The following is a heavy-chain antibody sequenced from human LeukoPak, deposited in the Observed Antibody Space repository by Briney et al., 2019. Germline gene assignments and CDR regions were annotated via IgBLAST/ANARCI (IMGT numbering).Heavy chain of an antibody. CDR1: GDSIRSYY. D-gene: IGHD3-3*02. J-gene: IGHJ4*02. V-gene: IGHV4-59*08. CDR3: ARHLRSFPDC. Sequence: SETLSLTCTFSGDSIRSYYWSWIRQPPGKGLEWLGYIYYSGTTNYNPSLKSRLTMSLDTSKKQLSLRLTFVTAADTAVYYCARHLRSFPDCWGQGTLVTVSS. CDR2: IYYSGTT.